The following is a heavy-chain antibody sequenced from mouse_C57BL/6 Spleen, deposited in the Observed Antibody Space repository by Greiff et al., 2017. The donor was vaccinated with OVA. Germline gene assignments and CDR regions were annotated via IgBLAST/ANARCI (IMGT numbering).Heavy chain of an antibody. CDR2: IAPSDSYT. J-gene: IGHJ2*01. Sequence: QVQLQQPGAELVKPGASVKLSCKASGYTFTSYWMPWVKQRPGQGLEWIGEIAPSDSYTNYNQKFKGKATLTVDTSSSTAYMQLSSLTSEDAAVYYCARGDNFDDWGQGTTLTVSS. V-gene: IGHV1-50*01. CDR3: ARGDNFDD. CDR1: GYTFTSYW.